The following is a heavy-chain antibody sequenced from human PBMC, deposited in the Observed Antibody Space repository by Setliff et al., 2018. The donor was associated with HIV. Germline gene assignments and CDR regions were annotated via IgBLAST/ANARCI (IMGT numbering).Heavy chain of an antibody. Sequence: PSETLSLTCAVYGGSFSGYYWSWIRQPPGKGLEWIGEINHSGSTNYNPSLKSRVTISVDTSKNQFSLKLSSVTAADTAVYYCARVKSGSLGGYVDYWGQGTLVTVSS. CDR3: ARVKSGSLGGYVDY. D-gene: IGHD3-10*01. CDR1: GGSFSGYY. J-gene: IGHJ4*02. V-gene: IGHV4-34*01. CDR2: INHSGST.